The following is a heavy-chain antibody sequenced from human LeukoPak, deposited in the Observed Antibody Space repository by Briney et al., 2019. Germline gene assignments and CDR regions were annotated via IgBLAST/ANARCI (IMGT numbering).Heavy chain of an antibody. CDR3: AREVRASKAIDY. CDR1: GYTFTIFY. J-gene: IGHJ4*02. V-gene: IGHV1-46*01. Sequence: ASVKVSCKTSGYTFTIFYMHWVRQAPGQGLEYMGIINPTGGTTVYAQKFQGRVTMTRDMSKSTVFLELSSLSSEDTAIYSCAREVRASKAIDYRGQGTLVTVSS. CDR2: INPTGGTT.